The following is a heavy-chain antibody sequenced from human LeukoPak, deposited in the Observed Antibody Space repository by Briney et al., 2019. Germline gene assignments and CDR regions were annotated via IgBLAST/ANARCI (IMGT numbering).Heavy chain of an antibody. Sequence: GGSLRLSCTASGFTFSRFWMHWVRQAPGKGLEWVSRASSDGSSTVYADSVKGRFTISRDNAKKTMYLQMNSLRVEDTARYYCARDSDAGFDYWGRGTLVTVSS. V-gene: IGHV3-74*01. CDR2: ASSDGSST. CDR1: GFTFSRFW. J-gene: IGHJ4*02. CDR3: ARDSDAGFDY.